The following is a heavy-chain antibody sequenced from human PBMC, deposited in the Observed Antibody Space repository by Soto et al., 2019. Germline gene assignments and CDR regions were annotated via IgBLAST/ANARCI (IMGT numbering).Heavy chain of an antibody. Sequence: PSQTLSLTCVISGKRFSSNRAAWNWIRQSPSRGLEWLGRTYYRTRWYYDYAVSVRSRITVNPDTSKNQFSLQLTSVTPEDTAVYYCAGTTSHYWYYMDVWGKGTTVTVSS. D-gene: IGHD1-7*01. CDR2: TYYRTRWYY. J-gene: IGHJ6*03. CDR3: AGTTSHYWYYMDV. CDR1: GKRFSSNRAA. V-gene: IGHV6-1*01.